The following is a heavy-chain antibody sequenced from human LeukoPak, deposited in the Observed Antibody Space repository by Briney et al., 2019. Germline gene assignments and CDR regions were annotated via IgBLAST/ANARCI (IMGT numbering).Heavy chain of an antibody. Sequence: PGGSLRLSCAASGFTFSSYAISWVRQAPGKGLEWVSGISGSAYSTYYADSVQGRFTISRDNSKSTLYLQMNSLRAEDTAVYYCAKEAGYSGYDYPDYWGQGTLVTVSS. CDR3: AKEAGYSGYDYPDY. V-gene: IGHV3-23*01. CDR2: ISGSAYST. J-gene: IGHJ4*02. D-gene: IGHD5-12*01. CDR1: GFTFSSYA.